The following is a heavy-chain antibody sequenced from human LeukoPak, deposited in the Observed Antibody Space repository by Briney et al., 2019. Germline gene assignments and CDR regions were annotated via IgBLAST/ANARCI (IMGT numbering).Heavy chain of an antibody. CDR3: AKAGYSTSCYYLDF. J-gene: IGHJ4*02. CDR1: DFTFSDYG. D-gene: IGHD2-2*01. Sequence: GGSLRLSCAASDFTFSDYGMHWFRQAQGKGLEWVAFIRFDGGNEIYGDSVKGRFTISRDDSKDTLYLQMNSLSAEDTAVYFCAKAGYSTSCYYLDFWGQGTLVTVSS. V-gene: IGHV3-30*02. CDR2: IRFDGGNE.